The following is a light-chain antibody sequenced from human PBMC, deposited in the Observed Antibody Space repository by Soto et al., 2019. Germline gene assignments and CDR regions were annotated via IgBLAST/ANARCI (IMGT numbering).Light chain of an antibody. Sequence: QSALTQPASVSGSPGQSITISCTGTSSDIGDSNYVSWYQQHPGKAPKLVIYDVSNRPSGVSNRFSGSKSANTASLTISGLQAEDEPDYYCSSFRSSSSTYVFGTGTKLTVL. CDR1: SSDIGDSNY. V-gene: IGLV2-14*03. CDR3: SSFRSSSSTYV. CDR2: DVS. J-gene: IGLJ1*01.